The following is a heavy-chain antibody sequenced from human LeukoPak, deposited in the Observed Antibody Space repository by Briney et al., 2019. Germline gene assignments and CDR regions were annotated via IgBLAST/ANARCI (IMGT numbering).Heavy chain of an antibody. V-gene: IGHV3-64D*09. CDR2: ISSDGDST. CDR1: GFTFSTYA. CDR3: VKSSASSGPNCFDP. D-gene: IGHD3-10*01. J-gene: IGHJ5*02. Sequence: SGGSLRLSCSASGFTFSTYAMHWVRQAPGKGLEYVSAISSDGDSTYNADSVKGRFTISRDNSKNTLYLQMSSLGTEDTAVYYCVKSSASSGPNCFDPWGQGTLLTVSS.